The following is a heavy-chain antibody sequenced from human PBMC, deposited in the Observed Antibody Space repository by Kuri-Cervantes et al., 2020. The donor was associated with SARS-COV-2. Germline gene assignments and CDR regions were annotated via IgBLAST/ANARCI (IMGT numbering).Heavy chain of an antibody. D-gene: IGHD2-2*02. V-gene: IGHV4-4*02. CDR1: GGAINTYNW. Sequence: GSLRLSCVVSGGAINTYNWWTWVRQPPGKGLQWIGEIFHDGPTKFNPSLSLKGRVTMSLDKSKNQFSLNLTSVTAADTAVYYCARESTYTFDIWGQGTLVTVSS. J-gene: IGHJ3*02. CDR3: ARESTYTFDI. CDR2: IFHDGPT.